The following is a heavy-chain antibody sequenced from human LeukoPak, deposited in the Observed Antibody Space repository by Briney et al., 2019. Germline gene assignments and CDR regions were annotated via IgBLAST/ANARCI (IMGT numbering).Heavy chain of an antibody. D-gene: IGHD6-19*01. J-gene: IGHJ5*02. CDR3: ARDYSSGWYGNWFDP. CDR1: GGSISAYH. CDR2: IYYSGHT. V-gene: IGHV4-59*01. Sequence: PSETLSLTCTVSGGSISAYHWSWIRQPPGKGLEWIGYIYYSGHTKYNPSFKSRVTISLDTFKNQFSLKLNSVTAADTAVYYCARDYSSGWYGNWFDPWGQGTLVTVSS.